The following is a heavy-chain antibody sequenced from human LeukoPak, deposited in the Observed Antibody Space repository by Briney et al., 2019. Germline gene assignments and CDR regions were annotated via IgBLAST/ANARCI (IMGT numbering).Heavy chain of an antibody. V-gene: IGHV4-30-4*08. CDR1: GGSISSGDYY. J-gene: IGHJ4*02. CDR3: ARALNSSSGSARDY. Sequence: PSQTPSLTCTVSGGSISSGDYYWSWIRQPPGKGLEWIGYIYYSGSTYYNPSLKSRVTISVDTSKNQFSLKLSSVTAADTAVYYCARALNSSSGSARDYWGQGTLVTVSS. D-gene: IGHD6-6*01. CDR2: IYYSGST.